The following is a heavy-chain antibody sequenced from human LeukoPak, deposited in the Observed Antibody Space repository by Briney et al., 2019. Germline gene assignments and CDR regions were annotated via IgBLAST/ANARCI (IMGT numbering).Heavy chain of an antibody. CDR3: AGEEYYDSSGFGAFDI. V-gene: IGHV5-51*01. Sequence: KDGESLKISCKGSGHSFTTYWIAWVRQMPGKGLEWMGIIYPGDSDTRYSPSFQGQVTISADKSISTAYLQWSSLKASDTAMYYCAGEEYYDSSGFGAFDIWGQGTMVTVSS. J-gene: IGHJ3*02. D-gene: IGHD3-22*01. CDR1: GHSFTTYW. CDR2: IYPGDSDT.